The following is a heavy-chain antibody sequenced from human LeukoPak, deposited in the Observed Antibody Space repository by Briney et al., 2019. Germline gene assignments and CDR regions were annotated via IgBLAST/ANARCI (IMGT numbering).Heavy chain of an antibody. CDR2: ISWNSGSI. D-gene: IGHD3-22*01. CDR1: GFTFDDYA. V-gene: IGHV3-9*01. Sequence: PGRSLRLSCAASGFTFDDYAMHWVRQAPGKGLEWVSGISWNSGSIGYADSVKGRFTISRDNAKNSLYLQMNSLRAEDTALYYCAKGFDSSGYYAFDDWGQGTLVTVSS. J-gene: IGHJ4*02. CDR3: AKGFDSSGYYAFDD.